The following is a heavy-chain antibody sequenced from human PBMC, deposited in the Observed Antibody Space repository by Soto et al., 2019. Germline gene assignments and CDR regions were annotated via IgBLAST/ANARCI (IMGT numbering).Heavy chain of an antibody. J-gene: IGHJ4*02. Sequence: EVQLLESGGGLVQPGGSLRLSCAASGFTFSNYAMSWVRQAPGKGLEWVSDISGGGGTTYYADSVKGRFTISRDNSKNTLNLQMNSLRAEDTAVYYCARSMGSSWFFDYWGQGTLVTVSS. CDR2: ISGGGGTT. V-gene: IGHV3-23*01. D-gene: IGHD6-13*01. CDR1: GFTFSNYA. CDR3: ARSMGSSWFFDY.